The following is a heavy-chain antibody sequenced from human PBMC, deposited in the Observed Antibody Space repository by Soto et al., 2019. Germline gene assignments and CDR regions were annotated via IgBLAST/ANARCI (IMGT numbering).Heavy chain of an antibody. CDR3: ARTYYDFWSGFSD. CDR1: GFTFSDYA. V-gene: IGHV3-30*04. CDR2: ISYEGSEI. J-gene: IGHJ4*02. Sequence: QVRLEESGGRVVQPGTSLRLSCAASGFTFSDYAMHWIRQAPGKGLEWVAVISYEGSEIYYSDSVKGRFTISRDNTMNTVYLQMSSVRRDDPAVYYCARTYYDFWSGFSDWGQGALVTVSS. D-gene: IGHD3-3*01.